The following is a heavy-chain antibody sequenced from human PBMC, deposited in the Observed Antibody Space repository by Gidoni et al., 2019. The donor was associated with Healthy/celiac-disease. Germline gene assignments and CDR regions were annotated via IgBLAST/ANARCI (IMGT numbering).Heavy chain of an antibody. D-gene: IGHD3-10*01. CDR2: ISGSGGST. V-gene: IGHV3-23*01. CDR3: AKDVVRGVLYYGMDV. Sequence: EVQLLESGGGLVQPGGSLRLSCAASGFTFRSYAMSWVRQAPGKGLGWVSAISGSGGSTYYADSVKGRFTISRDNSKNTLYLQMNSLRAEDTAVYYCAKDVVRGVLYYGMDVWGQGTTVTVSS. J-gene: IGHJ6*02. CDR1: GFTFRSYA.